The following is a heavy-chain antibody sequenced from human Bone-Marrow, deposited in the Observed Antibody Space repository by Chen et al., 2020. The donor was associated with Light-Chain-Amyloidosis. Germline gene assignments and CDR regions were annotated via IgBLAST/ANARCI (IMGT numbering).Heavy chain of an antibody. CDR2: ISYDGSNK. V-gene: IGHV3-30*18. D-gene: IGHD6-13*01. CDR3: AKEVPGFWYYFDY. CDR1: GFTFSSYG. Sequence: QVQLVESGGGVVQPGRSLRLSCAASGFTFSSYGMHWVRQAPGKGLGWVAVISYDGSNKYYANSGKGRFTISRDNSKNTLYLQMNSLRAEDTAVYYCAKEVPGFWYYFDYWGQGILVTVSS. J-gene: IGHJ4*02.